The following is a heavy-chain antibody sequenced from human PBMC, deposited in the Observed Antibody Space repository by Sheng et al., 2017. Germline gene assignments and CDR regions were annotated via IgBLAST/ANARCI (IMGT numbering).Heavy chain of an antibody. CDR3: ARGSGFNYFDS. V-gene: IGHV1-69*04. CDR1: GGAFSSFA. D-gene: IGHD3-10*01. CDR2: IIPIPGLS. Sequence: QVHLVQSGAEVKRPGSSVKVSCRASGGAFSSFAINWVRQAPGQGLEWMGGIIPIPGLSNYAQRFQGRVTITADTSTNTVYMDLKSLRSDDTAVYFCARGSGFNYFDSWGQGTLVTVSS. J-gene: IGHJ4*02.